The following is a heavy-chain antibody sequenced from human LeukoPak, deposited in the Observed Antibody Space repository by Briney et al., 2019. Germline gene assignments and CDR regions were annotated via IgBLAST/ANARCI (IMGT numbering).Heavy chain of an antibody. CDR3: ARDRGGYDYIY. J-gene: IGHJ4*02. D-gene: IGHD5-12*01. CDR2: INPNSGGT. Sequence: ASVKVSCKASGYTFTGYYMHWVRQAPGQRLEWMGWINPNSGGTDYAQKFQGRVTMTRDTSINTVYMELSRLRSGDTAVYYCARDRGGYDYIYWGQGTLVTVSS. CDR1: GYTFTGYY. V-gene: IGHV1-2*02.